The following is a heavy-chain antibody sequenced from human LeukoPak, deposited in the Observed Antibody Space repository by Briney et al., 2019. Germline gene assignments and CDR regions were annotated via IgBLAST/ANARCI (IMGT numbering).Heavy chain of an antibody. J-gene: IGHJ4*02. V-gene: IGHV4-34*01. Sequence: SETLSLTCAVYGGSFSGYYWSWIRQPPGKGLEWIGEINHSGSTNYNPSLKSRVTISVDTSKNQFSLKLSSVTAADTAVYYCARGFGDQLGAFDYWGQGTLVTVSS. CDR3: ARGFGDQLGAFDY. CDR1: GGSFSGYY. CDR2: INHSGST. D-gene: IGHD7-27*01.